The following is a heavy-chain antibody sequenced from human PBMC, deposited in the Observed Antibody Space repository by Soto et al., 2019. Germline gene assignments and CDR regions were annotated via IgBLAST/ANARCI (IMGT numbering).Heavy chain of an antibody. CDR1: RCSISSYY. D-gene: IGHD6-13*01. Sequence: LETLSLTCTISRCSISSYYWNWIRQPPGKGLEWIGYIYYSGSTNYNPSLKSRVTISVDTSKNQFSLKLSSVTAADTAVYYCARDSPPYSSSWSYFDYWGQGTLVTVYS. CDR3: ARDSPPYSSSWSYFDY. J-gene: IGHJ4*02. CDR2: IYYSGST. V-gene: IGHV4-59*01.